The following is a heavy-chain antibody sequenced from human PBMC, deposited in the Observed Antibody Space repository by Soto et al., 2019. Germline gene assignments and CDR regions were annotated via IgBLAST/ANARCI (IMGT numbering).Heavy chain of an antibody. CDR1: GVTCINYA. CDR2: ISARGDIT. J-gene: IGHJ3*02. D-gene: IGHD1-1*01. V-gene: IGHV3-23*01. Sequence: AGGSLRLSCAASGVTCINYAMSWVRQVPGKGLEWVSAISARGDITNYADSVKGRVTISRDNSKYTLHLQMNSLRGEDTALYYCAARPSADGERRYSFHIWGQGTMVTVSS. CDR3: AARPSADGERRYSFHI.